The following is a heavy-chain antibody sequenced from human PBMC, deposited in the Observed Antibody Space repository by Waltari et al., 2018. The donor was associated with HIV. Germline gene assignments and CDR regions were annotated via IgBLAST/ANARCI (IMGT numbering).Heavy chain of an antibody. CDR2: INPISGST. CDR1: GSSFTAYY. CDR3: ARGESVSVSKIPPGYRFDF. J-gene: IGHJ4*02. Sequence: QVQLVQSGAELKKPGASVEFSCRASGSSFTAYYVHCVRQAPGQGLQWMGRINPISGSTNIPLTFQGRITMTRDTSSGAVFMELRGLKFNDTALYYCARGESVSVSKIPPGYRFDFWGQGTLITVSS. V-gene: IGHV1-2*06. D-gene: IGHD2-15*01.